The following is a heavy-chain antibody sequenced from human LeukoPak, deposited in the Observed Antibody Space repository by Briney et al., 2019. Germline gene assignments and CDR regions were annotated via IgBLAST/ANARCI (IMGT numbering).Heavy chain of an antibody. Sequence: GGSLRLSCAASGFTFSSYGMHWVRKAPGKGLEWVAFIRYDGSNKYYADSVKGRFTISRDNSKNTLYLQMNSLRAEDTAVYYCAILWWHRVDYWGQGTLVTVSS. V-gene: IGHV3-30*02. D-gene: IGHD2-15*01. CDR3: AILWWHRVDY. CDR2: IRYDGSNK. J-gene: IGHJ4*02. CDR1: GFTFSSYG.